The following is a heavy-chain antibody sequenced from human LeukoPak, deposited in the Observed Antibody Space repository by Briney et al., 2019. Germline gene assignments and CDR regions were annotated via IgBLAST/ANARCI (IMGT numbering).Heavy chain of an antibody. CDR3: ASGSTVDIVATIKGVLWDY. Sequence: PGGPLRLSCAASGFTFSSYAMHWVRQAPGKGLEWVAVISYDGSNKYYADSVKGRFTISRDNSKNTLYLQMNSLRAEDTAVYYCASGSTVDIVATIKGVLWDYWGQGTLVTVSS. CDR1: GFTFSSYA. V-gene: IGHV3-30-3*01. D-gene: IGHD5-12*01. CDR2: ISYDGSNK. J-gene: IGHJ4*02.